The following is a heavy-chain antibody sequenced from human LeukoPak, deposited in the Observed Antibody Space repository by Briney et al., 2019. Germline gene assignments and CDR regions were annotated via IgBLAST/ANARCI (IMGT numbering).Heavy chain of an antibody. CDR3: AREIAAWWYFDY. J-gene: IGHJ4*02. D-gene: IGHD6-6*01. CDR1: GGSFSGYY. Sequence: PSETLSLTCAVYGGSFSGYYWSWIPQPPGKGLEWIGEINHSGSTNYNPSLKSRVTISVDTSKNQFSLKLSSVAAADTAVYYCAREIAAWWYFDYWGQGTLVTVSS. V-gene: IGHV4-34*01. CDR2: INHSGST.